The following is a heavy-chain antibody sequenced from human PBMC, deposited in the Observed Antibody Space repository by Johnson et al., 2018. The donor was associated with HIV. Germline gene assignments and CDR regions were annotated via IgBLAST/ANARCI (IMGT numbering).Heavy chain of an antibody. V-gene: IGHV3-30-3*01. CDR2: ISYDGSNK. J-gene: IGHJ3*02. CDR1: GFTFSSYA. Sequence: VQLVESGGGVVQPGRSLRLSCAASGFTFSSYAMHWVRQAPGKGLEWVAVISYDGSNKYYADSVKGRFTISRDNSKNTMYLQMNSLRAEDTAVYYCARATVDDYGDYDDAFDIWGQGTMVTVSS. CDR3: ARATVDDYGDYDDAFDI. D-gene: IGHD4-17*01.